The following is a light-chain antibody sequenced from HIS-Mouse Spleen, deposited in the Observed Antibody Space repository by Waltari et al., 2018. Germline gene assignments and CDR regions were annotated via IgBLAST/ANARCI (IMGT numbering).Light chain of an antibody. CDR3: QQYNSYPYT. CDR2: KAS. J-gene: IGKJ2*01. V-gene: IGKV1-5*03. Sequence: DIQMTQSPSTLPASLGDRVTITFRASQSISSWLAWYQQKPGKVPKLLIYKASSLESGVPSRFSGSGSGTEFTLTISSLQPDDFATYYCQQYNSYPYTFGQGTKLEIK. CDR1: QSISSW.